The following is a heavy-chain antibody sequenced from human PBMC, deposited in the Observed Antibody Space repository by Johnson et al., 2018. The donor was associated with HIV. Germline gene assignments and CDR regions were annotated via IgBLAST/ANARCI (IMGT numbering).Heavy chain of an antibody. CDR1: GFIFFDYA. CDR3: ARDSPQLVGDAFDI. D-gene: IGHD6-13*01. Sequence: QVQLMESGGGLVQPGRSLRLSCNTSGFIFFDYAMSWFRQSPGKGLEWVAVISYDGSNKYYADSVKGRFTISRDNSKNTLYLQMNSLRAEDTAVYYCARDSPQLVGDAFDIWGQGTMVTVSS. J-gene: IGHJ3*02. V-gene: IGHV3-30-3*01. CDR2: ISYDGSNK.